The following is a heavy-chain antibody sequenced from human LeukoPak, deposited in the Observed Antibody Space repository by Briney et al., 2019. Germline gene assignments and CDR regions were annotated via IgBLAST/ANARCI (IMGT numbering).Heavy chain of an antibody. CDR3: ARRYSSSSIDY. V-gene: IGHV5-51*01. J-gene: IGHJ4*02. D-gene: IGHD6-6*01. CDR1: GYSFTNYW. Sequence: GASLQISCKGSGYSFTNYWIGGGRRLPGKGLEGMGIIYPGDSDTRYSPSFQGQVIISADKSISTTYLQWSSLKASDTAMYYCARRYSSSSIDYWGLGTLVTVSS. CDR2: IYPGDSDT.